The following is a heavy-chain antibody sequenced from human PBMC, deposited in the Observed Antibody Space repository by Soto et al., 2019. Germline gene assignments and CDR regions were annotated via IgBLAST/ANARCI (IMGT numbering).Heavy chain of an antibody. CDR1: GFTFGDYA. J-gene: IGHJ4*02. D-gene: IGHD3-10*01. V-gene: IGHV3-9*01. CDR3: AKDMMTVTLYYFDH. Sequence: GGSLRLSCAASGFTFGDYAMHWVRQVPGKGLEWVSGINWNSDSIGYVDSVKGRFAISRDNAKNSLYLQMNSLRPEDTALYYCAKDMMTVTLYYFDHWGQGTLVTVPQ. CDR2: INWNSDSI.